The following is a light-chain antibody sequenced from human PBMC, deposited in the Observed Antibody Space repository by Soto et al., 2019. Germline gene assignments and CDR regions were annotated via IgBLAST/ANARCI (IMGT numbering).Light chain of an antibody. V-gene: IGLV2-11*01. CDR3: CSYAGSYYV. CDR2: DVS. Sequence: QSALTQPRSVSGSPGQSVTISCTGTSSDVGGYNYVSWYQQHPGKAPKLMIYDVSKRPSGVPDRFSGSKSGNTASLTISGLQAEDEADYDCCSYAGSYYVFGTGTKVTVL. CDR1: SSDVGGYNY. J-gene: IGLJ1*01.